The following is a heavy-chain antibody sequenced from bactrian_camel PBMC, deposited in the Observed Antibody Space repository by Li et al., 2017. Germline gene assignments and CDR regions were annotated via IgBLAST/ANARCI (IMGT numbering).Heavy chain of an antibody. V-gene: IGHV3S60*01. CDR1: GTIFNSLV. Sequence: HVQLVESGGGGVQPGGSLRLSCAASGTIFNSLVMAWFRQAPGKEREGVSCINWRGLSAYYADSVKGRFTISVDNAKKILYLQMNNLKPEDTAMYYCLKDGDSSGYMYAIGYWGQGTQVTVS. J-gene: IGHJ6*01. CDR2: INWRGLSA. D-gene: IGHD2*01. CDR3: LKDGDSSGYMYAIGY.